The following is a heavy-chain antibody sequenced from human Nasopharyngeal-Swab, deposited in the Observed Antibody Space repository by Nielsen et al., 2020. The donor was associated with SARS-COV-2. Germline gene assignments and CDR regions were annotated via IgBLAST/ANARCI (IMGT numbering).Heavy chain of an antibody. CDR3: ASSRTGYCSSTSCSEDAFDI. CDR1: GGTFSSYA. V-gene: IGHV1-69*10. Sequence: SVKVSCKASGGTFSSYAISWVRQAPGQGLEWMGGIIPILGIANYAQKFQGRVTITADKSTSTAYMELSSLRSEDTAVYYCASSRTGYCSSTSCSEDAFDIWGQGTMVTVSS. D-gene: IGHD2-2*01. CDR2: IIPILGIA. J-gene: IGHJ3*02.